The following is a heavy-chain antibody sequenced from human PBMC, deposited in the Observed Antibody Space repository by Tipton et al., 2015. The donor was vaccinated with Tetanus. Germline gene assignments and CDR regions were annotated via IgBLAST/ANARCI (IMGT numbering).Heavy chain of an antibody. Sequence: SLRLSCAASGFTFSDYGMSWVRQAPGKGLEWIGEIYYSGTTNYNPSLKSRVTISTDKSKNQVSLRLNSVTAADTAVYFCARTPDYYYGMDVWGQGTTVTVSS. CDR3: ARTPDYYYGMDV. CDR2: IYYSGTT. CDR1: GFTFSDYGM. V-gene: IGHV4-4*01. J-gene: IGHJ6*02.